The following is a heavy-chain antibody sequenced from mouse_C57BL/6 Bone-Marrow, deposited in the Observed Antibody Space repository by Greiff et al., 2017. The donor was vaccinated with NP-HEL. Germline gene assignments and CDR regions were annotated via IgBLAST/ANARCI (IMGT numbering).Heavy chain of an antibody. CDR1: GFNIKDDY. CDR3: ITSYYINYGAY. Sequence: VQLQQSGAELVRPGASVKLSCTASGFNIKDDYMHWVKQRPEQGLEWIGWIDPENGDTEYASKFQGKATITADPSSNTAYLQLSSLTSEDTAVYYCITSYYINYGAYWGQGTLVTVSA. J-gene: IGHJ3*01. D-gene: IGHD2-5*01. V-gene: IGHV14-4*01. CDR2: IDPENGDT.